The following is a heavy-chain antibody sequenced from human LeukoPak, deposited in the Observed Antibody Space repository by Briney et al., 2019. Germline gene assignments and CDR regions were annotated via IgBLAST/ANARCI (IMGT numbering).Heavy chain of an antibody. V-gene: IGHV4-34*01. Sequence: SETLSLTCAVYGGSLSGYYWSWIRQPPGKGLEWIGEINHSGSTNYNPSLKSRVTISVDTSKNQFSLKLSSVTAADTAVYYCARGLGITMIVVATNWFDPWGQGTQVTVSS. CDR3: ARGLGITMIVVATNWFDP. J-gene: IGHJ5*02. CDR1: GGSLSGYY. CDR2: INHSGST. D-gene: IGHD3-22*01.